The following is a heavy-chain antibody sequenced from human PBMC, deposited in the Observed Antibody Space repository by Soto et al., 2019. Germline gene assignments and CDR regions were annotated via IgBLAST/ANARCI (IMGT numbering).Heavy chain of an antibody. Sequence: QPGGSLRLSCAASGFSFSPYSMSWVRQAPGKGLEWVATIKRSGSDTYYVDSVKGRFTFSRDNAKNSLDLQMSRLRAEDTAVYYCARGTDGFRTLCNGWFDHWGQGTLVTVSS. CDR3: ARGTDGFRTLCNGWFDH. CDR2: IKRSGSDT. D-gene: IGHD1-1*01. V-gene: IGHV3-7*01. CDR1: GFSFSPYS. J-gene: IGHJ5*02.